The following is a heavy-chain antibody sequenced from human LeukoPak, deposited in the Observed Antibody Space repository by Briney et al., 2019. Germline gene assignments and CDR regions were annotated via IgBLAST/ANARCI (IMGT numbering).Heavy chain of an antibody. Sequence: GGTLRLSCAASGFTFSSYGMSWVRQSTGEGLGWVSAISGSGGSTYYADSVKGRFTISRDNSKNTLDLQMNSLRAEDPAVHYCANPPREPTIFGVVGYYYYYMDVWGKGTTVTVSS. D-gene: IGHD3-3*01. CDR3: ANPPREPTIFGVVGYYYYYMDV. CDR2: ISGSGGST. V-gene: IGHV3-23*01. J-gene: IGHJ6*03. CDR1: GFTFSSYG.